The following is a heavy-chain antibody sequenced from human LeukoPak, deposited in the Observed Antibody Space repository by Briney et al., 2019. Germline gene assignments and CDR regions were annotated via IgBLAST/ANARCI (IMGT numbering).Heavy chain of an antibody. CDR3: ARVRSSGYLVGSLTLHLGY. D-gene: IGHD3-22*01. J-gene: IGHJ4*02. Sequence: GGSLRLSCAASGFTFSSYAMSWVRQAPGKGLEWVSAISGSGGSTYYADSVKGRFTISRDNSKNTLYLQMNSPRAEDTAVYYCARVRSSGYLVGSLTLHLGYWGQGTLVTVSS. CDR2: ISGSGGST. V-gene: IGHV3-23*01. CDR1: GFTFSSYA.